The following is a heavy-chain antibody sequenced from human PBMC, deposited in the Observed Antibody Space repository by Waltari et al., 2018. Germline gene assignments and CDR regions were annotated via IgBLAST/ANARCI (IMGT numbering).Heavy chain of an antibody. CDR2: IMGNTGRT. V-gene: IGHV3-23*04. J-gene: IGHJ4*02. D-gene: IGHD5-12*01. CDR3: AKDHGFSGNDYPTYLDY. CDR1: GFTFHRSP. Sequence: QLVESGGGLVQPGGSLRLSCAASGFTFHRSPFPGVREAPGKGLEWVSGIMGNTGRTYYADSVKGRFTISRDNSKHTLYLQMNSLRAEDTAVYYCAKDHGFSGNDYPTYLDYWGQGTSVTVSS.